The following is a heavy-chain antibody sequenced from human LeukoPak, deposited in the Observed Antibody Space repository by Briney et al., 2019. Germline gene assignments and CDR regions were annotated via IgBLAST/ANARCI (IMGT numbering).Heavy chain of an antibody. CDR1: GFTFSSYS. J-gene: IGHJ4*02. Sequence: GGSLRLSCAASGFTFSSYSMNWVRQAPGKGLEWVSSISSSSSYIYYADSVKGRFTISRDNGKNSLYLQMNSLRPEDTASYYCGKDIFPGARLFDWALDYWGQGTLVTVSS. CDR2: ISSSSSYI. CDR3: GKDIFPGARLFDWALDY. D-gene: IGHD3-9*01. V-gene: IGHV3-21*04.